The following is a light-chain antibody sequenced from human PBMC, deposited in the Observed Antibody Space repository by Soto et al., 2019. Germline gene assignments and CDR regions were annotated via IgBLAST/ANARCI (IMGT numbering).Light chain of an antibody. Sequence: QSVLTQPPSSSGTPGQRVTISCSGSSSNIGSNYVYWYQQLPGTAPKLLIYRNNQQPSGVPDRLSGSKSGTSASLAISGLRSEDEAYYYCAAWDDSLSGYVFGTGTKLTVL. CDR3: AAWDDSLSGYV. V-gene: IGLV1-47*01. CDR1: SSNIGSNY. J-gene: IGLJ1*01. CDR2: RNN.